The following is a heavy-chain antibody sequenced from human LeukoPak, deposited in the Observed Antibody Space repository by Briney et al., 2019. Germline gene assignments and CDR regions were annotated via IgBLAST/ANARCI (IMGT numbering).Heavy chain of an antibody. V-gene: IGHV4-59*04. CDR3: ATFWGAGY. Sequence: SETLSLTCTVSGGSISSYYWGWIRQPPGKGLEWIGSIYYSGTTYYNPSLKNRVTISVDMSKNQFSLKLSSVTAADTAVYYCATFWGAGYWGQGALVTVSS. D-gene: IGHD3-16*01. J-gene: IGHJ4*02. CDR1: GGSISSYY. CDR2: IYYSGTT.